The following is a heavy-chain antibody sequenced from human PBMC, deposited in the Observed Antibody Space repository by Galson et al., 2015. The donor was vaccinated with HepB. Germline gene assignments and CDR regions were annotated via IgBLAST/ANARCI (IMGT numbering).Heavy chain of an antibody. J-gene: IGHJ4*02. CDR3: AKAGKDEIYSYFDY. CDR2: ISYDGSNK. D-gene: IGHD4-11*01. Sequence: SLRLSCAASGFTFSSYGMHWVRQAPGKGLEWVAVISYDGSNKYYADSVKGRFTISRDNSKNTLYLQMNSLRAEDTAVYYCAKAGKDEIYSYFDYWGQGTLVTVSS. CDR1: GFTFSSYG. V-gene: IGHV3-30*18.